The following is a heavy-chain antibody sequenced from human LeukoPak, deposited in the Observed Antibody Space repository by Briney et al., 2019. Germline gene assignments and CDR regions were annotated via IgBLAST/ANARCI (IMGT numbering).Heavy chain of an antibody. J-gene: IGHJ4*02. V-gene: IGHV3-23*01. CDR2: ISGGGGSI. CDR3: ARGYSSSSLDFDY. D-gene: IGHD6-6*01. Sequence: GGSLRLSCAASGFTFSSYAMNWVRQAPGKGLEWVSTISGGGGSIYYADSVKGRFTISRDNAKNSLYLQMNSLRAEDTAVYYCARGYSSSSLDFDYWGQGTLVTVSS. CDR1: GFTFSSYA.